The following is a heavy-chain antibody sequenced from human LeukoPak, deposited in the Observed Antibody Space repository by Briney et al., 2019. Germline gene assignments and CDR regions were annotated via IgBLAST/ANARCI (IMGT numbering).Heavy chain of an antibody. J-gene: IGHJ5*02. CDR2: IYYSGST. Sequence: PSETLSLTCTVSGGSISSYYWSWIRQPPGKGLEWIGYIYYSGSTNYNPSLKSRVTISVDTSKNQFSLKLSSVTAADTAVYYCAREGRYYDSGSYGFDPWGQGTLVTVSS. V-gene: IGHV4-59*01. CDR1: GGSISSYY. CDR3: AREGRYYDSGSYGFDP. D-gene: IGHD3-10*01.